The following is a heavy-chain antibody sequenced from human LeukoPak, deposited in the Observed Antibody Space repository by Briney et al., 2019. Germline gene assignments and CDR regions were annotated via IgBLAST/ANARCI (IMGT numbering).Heavy chain of an antibody. CDR1: GFTFSSYG. CDR2: IRYDGSNK. D-gene: IGHD6-19*01. V-gene: IGHV3-30*02. CDR3: AKDLKQWLVESNWFDP. J-gene: IGHJ5*02. Sequence: PGGSLRLSCAASGFTFSSYGMHWVRQAPGKGLEWVAFIRYDGSNKYYADSVKGRFTISRDNSKNTLYLQMNSLRAEDTAVYYCAKDLKQWLVESNWFDPWGQGTLVTVSS.